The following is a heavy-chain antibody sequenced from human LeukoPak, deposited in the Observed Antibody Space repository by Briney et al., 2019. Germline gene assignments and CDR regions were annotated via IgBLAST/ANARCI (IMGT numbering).Heavy chain of an antibody. CDR1: GFTVSSNY. CDR3: ARDSRWALFDS. Sequence: GGSLRLSCAASGFTVSSNYMSWVRQAPGKGLEWVSGIGGSGIRVYYADSVKGRFTISRDNSKNTVYLRLSSLTVEDTAVYYCARDSRWALFDSWGQGTLVTVSS. CDR2: IGGSGIRV. V-gene: IGHV3-53*01. D-gene: IGHD5-24*01. J-gene: IGHJ4*02.